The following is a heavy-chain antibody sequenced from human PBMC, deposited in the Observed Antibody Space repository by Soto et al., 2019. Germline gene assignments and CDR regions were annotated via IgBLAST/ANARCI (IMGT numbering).Heavy chain of an antibody. CDR2: IHHSGST. D-gene: IGHD1-26*01. CDR1: GASISSTSSGDW. V-gene: IGHV4-4*02. Sequence: QVQLQESGPGLVKPSGTLSLTCTVSGASISSTSSGDWWSWVRQPPGKGLEWIGEIHHSGSTNYNPAVKSRVTMSVDKFMNQCSLRLSSVTAADAAVYYCAKMVGATLVDYWGQGTLVTVSS. J-gene: IGHJ4*02. CDR3: AKMVGATLVDY.